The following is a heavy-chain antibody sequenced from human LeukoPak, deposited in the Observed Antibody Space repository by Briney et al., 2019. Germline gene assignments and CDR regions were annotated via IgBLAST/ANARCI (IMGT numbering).Heavy chain of an antibody. D-gene: IGHD3-10*01. Sequence: SVKVSCKASGYTFTYYGLNWVRQAPGQGLECLGGIIPIFGSANYAQKFQGRVTITADESTSTAYMELSSLRSEDTAVYYCATATMVRDVHFDYWGQGTLVTVSS. CDR3: ATATMVRDVHFDY. V-gene: IGHV1-69*13. CDR1: GYTFTYYG. CDR2: IIPIFGSA. J-gene: IGHJ4*02.